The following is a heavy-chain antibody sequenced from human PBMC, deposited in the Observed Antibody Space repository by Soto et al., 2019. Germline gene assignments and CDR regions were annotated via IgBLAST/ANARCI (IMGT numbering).Heavy chain of an antibody. V-gene: IGHV3-30-3*01. CDR2: ISYDGSNK. Sequence: QVQLVESGGGMVQPGRSLRLSCAASGFTFSSYAMHWVRQAPGKGLEWVAVISYDGSNKYYADSVKGRFTISRDNSKNTLYLQMNSLRAEDTAVYYCARDRVVVVVAANRHYYYGMDVWGQGTTVTVSS. CDR1: GFTFSSYA. D-gene: IGHD2-15*01. CDR3: ARDRVVVVVAANRHYYYGMDV. J-gene: IGHJ6*02.